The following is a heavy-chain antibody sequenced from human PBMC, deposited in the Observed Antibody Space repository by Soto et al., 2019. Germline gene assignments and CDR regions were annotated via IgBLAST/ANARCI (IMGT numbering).Heavy chain of an antibody. J-gene: IGHJ4*02. CDR1: GFTFSSCW. CDR3: ARNWFSVAGRFHFDY. D-gene: IGHD6-19*01. V-gene: IGHV3-7*01. Sequence: GSLRLSCAASGFTFSSCWMSWVRQAPGKGLEWVANIKEDGTEIKYVDSVKGRFTISRDNAKSSLYLQINNLRAEDTAVYYCARNWFSVAGRFHFDYWGQGIPVTVSS. CDR2: IKEDGTEI.